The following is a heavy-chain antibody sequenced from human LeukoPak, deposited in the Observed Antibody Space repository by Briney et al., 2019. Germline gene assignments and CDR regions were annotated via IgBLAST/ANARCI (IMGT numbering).Heavy chain of an antibody. CDR3: AKVKVSGYDKGYFDY. D-gene: IGHD3-3*01. CDR2: ISSSGGRT. Sequence: GGSLRLSCAASGSTFSSYAMNWVRLAPGKGLEWVSIISSSGGRTYYADSVKGRFTISRDNSKNTLYLQMNSLRVEDTAVYYCAKVKVSGYDKGYFDYWGQGTLVTVSS. CDR1: GSTFSSYA. J-gene: IGHJ4*02. V-gene: IGHV3-23*01.